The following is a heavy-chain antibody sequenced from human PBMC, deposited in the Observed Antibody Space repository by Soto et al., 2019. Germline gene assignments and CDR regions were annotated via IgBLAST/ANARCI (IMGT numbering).Heavy chain of an antibody. V-gene: IGHV3-23*01. CDR3: AKDSSGWYLEYFQH. D-gene: IGHD6-19*01. Sequence: EVQLLESGGGLVQPGGSLRLSFAASGFTFSSYAMSWVRQAPGKVLEWVSAISGSGGRTYYADSVKVRFTISKDNSKNPLYLQMNSLRAEDTAVYYCAKDSSGWYLEYFQHWGQGNLVNVSS. CDR2: ISGSGGRT. J-gene: IGHJ1*01. CDR1: GFTFSSYA.